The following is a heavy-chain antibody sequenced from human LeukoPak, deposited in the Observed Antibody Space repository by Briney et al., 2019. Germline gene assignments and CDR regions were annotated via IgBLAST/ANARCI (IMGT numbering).Heavy chain of an antibody. CDR1: GGFISSYY. V-gene: IGHV4-59*08. Sequence: SETLSLTCTVSGGFISSYYWSWIRQPPGKGLEWIGYIYYSGSTNYNPSLKSRVTISVDTSKNQFSLKLSSVTAADTAVYYCARVPLGYSSHMDVWGKGTMVTISS. CDR2: IYYSGST. D-gene: IGHD6-13*01. CDR3: ARVPLGYSSHMDV. J-gene: IGHJ6*03.